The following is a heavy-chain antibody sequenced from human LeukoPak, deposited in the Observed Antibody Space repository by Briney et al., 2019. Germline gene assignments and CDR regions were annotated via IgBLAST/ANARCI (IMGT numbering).Heavy chain of an antibody. D-gene: IGHD6-6*01. J-gene: IGHJ4*02. CDR3: ARKSSSLGYYFDY. V-gene: IGHV3-20*04. CDR2: INWNGGST. Sequence: GGSLRLSCAASGFYFDDYGMTWVRQAPGKGLEWVSGINWNGGSTNYADSVKGRFTISRDNAKNSLYLQMNSLRAEDTAVYYCARKSSSLGYYFDYWGQGTLVTVSS. CDR1: GFYFDDYG.